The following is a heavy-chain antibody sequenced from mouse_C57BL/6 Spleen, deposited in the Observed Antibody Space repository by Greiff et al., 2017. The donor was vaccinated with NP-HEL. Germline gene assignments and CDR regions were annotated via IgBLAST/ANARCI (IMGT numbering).Heavy chain of an antibody. Sequence: QVQLQQSGAELVKPGASVKISCKASGYAFSSYWMNWVKQRPGKGLEWIGQIYPGDGDTNYNGKFKGKATLTADKSSSTAYMQLSSLTSEDSAVYFCARSPITTVVSFDYWGQGTTLTVSS. V-gene: IGHV1-80*01. CDR2: IYPGDGDT. CDR3: ARSPITTVVSFDY. D-gene: IGHD1-1*01. CDR1: GYAFSSYW. J-gene: IGHJ2*01.